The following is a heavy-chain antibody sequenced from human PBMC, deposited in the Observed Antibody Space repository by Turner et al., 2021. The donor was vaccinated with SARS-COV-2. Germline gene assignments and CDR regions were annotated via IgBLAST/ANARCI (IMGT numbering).Heavy chain of an antibody. CDR1: GFTFSSYA. CDR2: ISYDGSNE. D-gene: IGHD3-16*01. J-gene: IGHJ6*02. Sequence: QVQRVESGGGVVQPGRSLRLSCAASGFTFSSYAMHWVRQAPGKGLEWVAIISYDGSNENYADSVKGRFTISRDNSKNTLYLQMNSLRAEDTAVYYCARDLGYPFGGMDVWGQGTTVTVSS. CDR3: ARDLGYPFGGMDV. V-gene: IGHV3-30-3*01.